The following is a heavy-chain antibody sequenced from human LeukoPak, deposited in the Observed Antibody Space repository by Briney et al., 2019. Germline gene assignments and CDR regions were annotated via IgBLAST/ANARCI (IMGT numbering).Heavy chain of an antibody. D-gene: IGHD6-13*01. CDR1: GGSISSYY. J-gene: IGHJ4*02. Sequence: PSETLSLTCTVSGGSISSYYWSWIRQPAGKGLEWIGRIHTSGSTNYNPSLKSRVTMSVDTSKKQFSLKLSSVTAVDTAVYYCAREGSIALDYWGQGTLVTVSS. V-gene: IGHV4-4*07. CDR3: AREGSIALDY. CDR2: IHTSGST.